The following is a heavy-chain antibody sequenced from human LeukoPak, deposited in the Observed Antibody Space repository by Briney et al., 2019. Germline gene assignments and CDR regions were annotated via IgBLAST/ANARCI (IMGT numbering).Heavy chain of an antibody. CDR3: ARRGESTNYGDYRFDS. J-gene: IGHJ4*02. D-gene: IGHD4-17*01. V-gene: IGHV3-23*01. CDR1: GFIFSSYA. Sequence: PGGSLRLSCTVSGFIFSSYAMRWVRHAPGRGLEWVSAISSTGGNTYHADSVKGRFTISRDNSKNTLYLQMNSLRVEDTAVYYCARRGESTNYGDYRFDSWGQGTLVIVSS. CDR2: ISSTGGNT.